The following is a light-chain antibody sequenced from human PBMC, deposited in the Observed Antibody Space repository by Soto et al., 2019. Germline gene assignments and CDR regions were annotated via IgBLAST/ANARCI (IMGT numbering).Light chain of an antibody. CDR1: QSVSSTY. V-gene: IGKV3-20*01. CDR2: DAS. CDR3: QHCGRVVLT. Sequence: EIVLTQSPGTLSLSPGERATLSCRASQSVSSTYLAWYQQKPGQDPRLLIYDASSRATGIPDRFSGSGSGTDFTLTISRLEPEEFAVYYCQHCGRVVLTFGGGTKVEIK. J-gene: IGKJ4*01.